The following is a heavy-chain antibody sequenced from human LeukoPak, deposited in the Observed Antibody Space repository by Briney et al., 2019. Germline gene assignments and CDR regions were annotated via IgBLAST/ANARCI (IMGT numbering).Heavy chain of an antibody. J-gene: IGHJ4*02. V-gene: IGHV4-39*02. CDR2: IRYRGSI. Sequence: SEPLSLTCTLSVRSISSSNYYWAWIRRPPGRGLDCMGSIRYRGSIYYNPCLKSQVTMSVNKSKNHYALALRSVAAAATAVYVCAGKQWVVYYFDVWGQGTLVTVSS. D-gene: IGHD6-19*01. CDR1: VRSISSSNYY. CDR3: AGKQWVVYYFDV.